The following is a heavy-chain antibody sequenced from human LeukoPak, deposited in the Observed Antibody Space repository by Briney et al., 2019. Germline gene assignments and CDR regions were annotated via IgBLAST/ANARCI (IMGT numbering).Heavy chain of an antibody. Sequence: SETLSLTCAVYGESFSGYYWSWVRQSPGKGLEWIGEINHSGSTNYNSSLKSRVTISVGTSKNQFSLKLSSVTAADTAVYYCARSLTTAMDSLGYWGQGTLVTVSS. J-gene: IGHJ4*02. V-gene: IGHV4-34*01. CDR2: INHSGST. CDR1: GESFSGYY. D-gene: IGHD5-18*01. CDR3: ARSLTTAMDSLGY.